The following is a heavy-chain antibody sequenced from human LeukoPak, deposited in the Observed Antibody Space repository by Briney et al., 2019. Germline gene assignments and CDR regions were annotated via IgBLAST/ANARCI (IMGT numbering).Heavy chain of an antibody. CDR3: ARGGGYYDSSGYYYIVGAFDI. J-gene: IGHJ3*02. Sequence: PSETLSLTCAVSGGSITSNIWWTWVRQPPGEGLEWIGEISHSGSTNYNPSLKSRVTISVDKSKNQFSLKLSSVTAADTAVYYCARGGGYYDSSGYYYIVGAFDIGGQRTMVTVSS. CDR2: ISHSGST. CDR1: GGSITSNIW. V-gene: IGHV4-4*02. D-gene: IGHD3-22*01.